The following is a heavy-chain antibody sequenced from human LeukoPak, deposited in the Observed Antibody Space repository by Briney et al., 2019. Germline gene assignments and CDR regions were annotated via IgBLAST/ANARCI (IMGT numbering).Heavy chain of an antibody. CDR1: GFTFSSYG. V-gene: IGHV3-33*08. CDR2: IWYGGSNK. CDR3: ARDFMVRGVIGAFDI. J-gene: IGHJ3*02. Sequence: GGSLRLSCAASGFTFSSYGMHWVRQAPGKGLEWVAVIWYGGSNKYYADSVKGRFTISRDNSKNTLYLQMNSLRTEDTAVYYCARDFMVRGVIGAFDIWGQGTTVTVSS. D-gene: IGHD3-10*01.